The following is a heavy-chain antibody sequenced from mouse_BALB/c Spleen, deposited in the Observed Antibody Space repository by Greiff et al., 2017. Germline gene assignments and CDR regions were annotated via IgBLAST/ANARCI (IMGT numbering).Heavy chain of an antibody. V-gene: IGHV5-17*02. D-gene: IGHD2-12*01. J-gene: IGHJ4*01. CDR3: ARGDYGYFSYAMDY. CDR2: ISSGSSTI. Sequence: EVQVVESGGGLVQPGGSRKLSCAASGFTFSSFGMHWVRQAPEKGLEWVAYISSGSSTIYYADTVKGRFTISRDNPKNTLFLQMTSLRSEDTAMYYCARGDYGYFSYAMDYWGQGTSVTVAS. CDR1: GFTFSSFG.